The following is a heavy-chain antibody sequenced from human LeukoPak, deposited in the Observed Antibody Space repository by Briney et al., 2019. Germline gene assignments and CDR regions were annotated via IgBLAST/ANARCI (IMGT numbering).Heavy chain of an antibody. Sequence: GGSLRLSCAASGFIFSDHAMSWVRQAPGKGPEWVSVINNGGENTDYAKSVRGRFTISRDNSKNTLYLQMNSLRAEDTATYYCVYYDSSGYYYGRLRYWGQGTLVTVSS. V-gene: IGHV3-23*03. J-gene: IGHJ4*02. CDR1: GFIFSDHA. CDR2: INNGGENT. CDR3: VYYDSSGYYYGRLRY. D-gene: IGHD3-22*01.